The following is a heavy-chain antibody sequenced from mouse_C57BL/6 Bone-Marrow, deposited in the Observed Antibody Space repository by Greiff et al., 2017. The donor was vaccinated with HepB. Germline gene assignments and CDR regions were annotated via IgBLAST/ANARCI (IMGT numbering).Heavy chain of an antibody. Sequence: DVMLVESGGGLVKPGGSLKLSCAASGFTFSSYAMSWVRQTPEKRLEWVATISDGGSYTYYPDNVKGRFTISRDNAKNNLYLQMSHLKSEDTAMYYCAREDYGNLYYAMDYWGQGTSVTVSS. CDR3: AREDYGNLYYAMDY. V-gene: IGHV5-4*01. D-gene: IGHD2-1*01. CDR2: ISDGGSYT. CDR1: GFTFSSYA. J-gene: IGHJ4*01.